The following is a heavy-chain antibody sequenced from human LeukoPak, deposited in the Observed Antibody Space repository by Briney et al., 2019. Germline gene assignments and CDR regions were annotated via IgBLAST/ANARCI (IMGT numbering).Heavy chain of an antibody. CDR3: VRAVYCSGGSCTLLPPL. CDR1: GFAFSSYD. J-gene: IGHJ4*02. V-gene: IGHV3-13*04. D-gene: IGHD2-15*01. Sequence: SGGSLRLSCAASGFAFSSYDMHWVRQATGKGLEWVSGIGIAADTYYAGSVKGRFTISRDNVKNSLYLQTNSLRAGDTAVYYCVRAVYCSGGSCTLLPPLWGQGALVTVSS. CDR2: IGIAADT.